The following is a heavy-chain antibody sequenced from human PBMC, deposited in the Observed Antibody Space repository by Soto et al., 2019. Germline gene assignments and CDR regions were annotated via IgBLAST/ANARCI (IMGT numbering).Heavy chain of an antibody. Sequence: PGWSLRLSCAASGFTVSSNYMSWVRQAPGKGLEWVSVIYSGGSTYYADSVKGRFTISRDNSKNTLYLQMNSLRAEDTAVYYCARAFYGSRSEPWPYYCDYWGQGTMGTVAS. CDR3: ARAFYGSRSEPWPYYCDY. J-gene: IGHJ4*02. CDR2: IYSGGST. CDR1: GFTVSSNY. V-gene: IGHV3-53*01. D-gene: IGHD3-10*01.